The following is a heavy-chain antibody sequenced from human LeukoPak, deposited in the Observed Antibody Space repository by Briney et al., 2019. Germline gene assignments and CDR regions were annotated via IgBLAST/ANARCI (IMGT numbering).Heavy chain of an antibody. CDR2: ISAYNGNT. J-gene: IGHJ6*02. Sequence: GASVKVSSKASGYTFTIYGISWVRQAPGQGLEWMGWISAYNGNTNYAQKLQGRVTMTTDTSTSTAYMELRSLRSDDTAVYYCARDVVPLDYYGSGSSPRMDVWGQGTTVTVSS. D-gene: IGHD3-10*01. CDR1: GYTFTIYG. V-gene: IGHV1-18*01. CDR3: ARDVVPLDYYGSGSSPRMDV.